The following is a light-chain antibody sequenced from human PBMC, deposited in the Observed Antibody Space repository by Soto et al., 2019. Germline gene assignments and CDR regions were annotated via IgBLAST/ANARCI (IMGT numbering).Light chain of an antibody. J-gene: IGKJ5*01. V-gene: IGKV1-33*01. Sequence: DIKLPQSPSYLPASVGARFTITCPASQGINNYLDWYQQKPRKAPKLLIYDASDLERGVPSRFGGSGSGIYLSLTVSSLQPEDIAAYYIQLLDDLTLIFGQGTRLEIK. CDR2: DAS. CDR3: QLLDDLTLI. CDR1: QGINNY.